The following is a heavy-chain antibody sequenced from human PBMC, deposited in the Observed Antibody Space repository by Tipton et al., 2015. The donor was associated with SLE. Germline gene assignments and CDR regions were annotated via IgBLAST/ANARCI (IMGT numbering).Heavy chain of an antibody. CDR2: IYDGGST. D-gene: IGHD2/OR15-2a*01. J-gene: IGHJ3*01. CDR3: ARHASFTFLGAFDV. Sequence: TLSLTCTVSDASINSGDYYWVWIRQPPGKGLEWVGSIYDGGSTYYNPSLKSRVTISADTSNKHFSLKLSSVTAADTAVYYCARHASFTFLGAFDVWGQGTMITVSS. CDR1: DASINSGDYY. V-gene: IGHV4-39*01.